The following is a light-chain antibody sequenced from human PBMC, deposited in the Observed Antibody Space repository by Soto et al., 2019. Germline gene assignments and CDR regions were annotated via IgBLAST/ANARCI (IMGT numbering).Light chain of an antibody. Sequence: EIVLTQSPGTLSLSPGERATLSCRASQSVSSSYLAWYQQKPGQAPRLLIYAASIRATDIPDRFSGSGSGTDFTLTISRLEPEDFAVFYCQQYGSSSITFGQGTRLGIK. V-gene: IGKV3-20*01. CDR1: QSVSSSY. CDR3: QQYGSSSIT. J-gene: IGKJ5*01. CDR2: AAS.